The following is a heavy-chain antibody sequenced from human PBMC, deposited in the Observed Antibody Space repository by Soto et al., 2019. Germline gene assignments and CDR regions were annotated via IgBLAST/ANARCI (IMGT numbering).Heavy chain of an antibody. CDR1: GYTLTELS. CDR2: FDTEDGET. J-gene: IGHJ4*02. D-gene: IGHD6-19*01. Sequence: ASVKVSCKVSGYTLTELSMHWVRQAPGKGLEWMGGFDTEDGETIYAQKFEGRVTVTEDTSTDTAYMELSSLRSEDTAVYYCATDLYSSGLNFDYWGQGTLVTVSS. V-gene: IGHV1-24*01. CDR3: ATDLYSSGLNFDY.